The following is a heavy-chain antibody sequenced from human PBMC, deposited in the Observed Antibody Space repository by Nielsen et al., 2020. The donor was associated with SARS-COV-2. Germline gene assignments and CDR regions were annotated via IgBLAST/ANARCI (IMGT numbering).Heavy chain of an antibody. CDR3: AIVITPLGAAASDY. V-gene: IGHV3-20*01. Sequence: GGSLRLSCAASGFTFDDYGMSWVRQAPGKGLEWVSGINWNGGSTGYADAVKGRFTISRDNAKNSLYLQMNSLRAEDTALYHCAIVITPLGAAASDYWGQGTLVTVSS. D-gene: IGHD1-26*01. CDR2: INWNGGST. CDR1: GFTFDDYG. J-gene: IGHJ4*02.